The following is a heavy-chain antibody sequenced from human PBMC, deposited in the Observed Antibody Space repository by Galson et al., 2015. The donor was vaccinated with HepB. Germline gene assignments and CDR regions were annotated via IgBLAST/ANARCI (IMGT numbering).Heavy chain of an antibody. CDR2: INTNTGNP. J-gene: IGHJ4*02. V-gene: IGHV7-4-1*02. D-gene: IGHD3-16*01. CDR3: ARGGRGWAGSQNDY. CDR1: GYTFTSYA. Sequence: SCKASGYTFTSYAMNWVRQAPGQGLEWMGWINTNTGNPTYAQGFTGRFVFSLDTSVSTAYLQISSLKAEDTAVYYCARGGRGWAGSQNDYWGQGTLVTVSS.